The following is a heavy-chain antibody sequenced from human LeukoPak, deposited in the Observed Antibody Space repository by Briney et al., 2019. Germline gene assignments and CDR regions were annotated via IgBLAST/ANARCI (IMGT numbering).Heavy chain of an antibody. CDR2: MSGSGDGT. CDR1: GFAFSNFD. D-gene: IGHD3-16*01. Sequence: GGSLRLSCAASGFAFSNFDMSWVRQAPGKGLEWVSAMSGSGDGTYYADSVKGRFTISRDNSKNTLYLQMNSLRAEDTAVYYCAKMMGQRLYDYCMDVWGKGTTVTVSS. J-gene: IGHJ6*03. CDR3: AKMMGQRLYDYCMDV. V-gene: IGHV3-23*01.